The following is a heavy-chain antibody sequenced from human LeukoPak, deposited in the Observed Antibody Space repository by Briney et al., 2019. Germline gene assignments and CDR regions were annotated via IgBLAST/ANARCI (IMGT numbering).Heavy chain of an antibody. V-gene: IGHV4-59*01. CDR2: IYYSGST. Sequence: SETLSLTCTVSGGSISSYYWSWIRQPPGKGLEWIGYIYYSGSTNYNPSLKSRVTISVDTSKNQFSLKLSSVTAADTAVYYCAREKYSSSWYLYFDYWGQGTLVTVSS. D-gene: IGHD6-13*01. CDR1: GGSISSYY. J-gene: IGHJ4*02. CDR3: AREKYSSSWYLYFDY.